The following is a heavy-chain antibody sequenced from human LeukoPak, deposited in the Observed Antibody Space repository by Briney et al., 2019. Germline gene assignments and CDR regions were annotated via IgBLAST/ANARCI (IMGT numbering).Heavy chain of an antibody. CDR3: ARSGIPNYDFWSGPFDY. J-gene: IGHJ4*02. V-gene: IGHV1-69*05. CDR1: GGTFSSYA. Sequence: SVKVSCKAFGGTFSSYAISWVGQAPGQGLEWMGRIIPIFGTANYAQKFQGRVTITTDESTSTAYMELSSLRSEDTAVYYCARSGIPNYDFWSGPFDYWGQGTLVTVSS. CDR2: IIPIFGTA. D-gene: IGHD3-3*01.